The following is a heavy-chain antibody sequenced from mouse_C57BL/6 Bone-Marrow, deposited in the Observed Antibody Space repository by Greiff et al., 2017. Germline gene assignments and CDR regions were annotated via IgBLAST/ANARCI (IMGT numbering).Heavy chain of an antibody. CDR1: GYTFTSYW. Sequence: QVQLKQPGAELVKPGASVKLSCKASGYTFTSYWMHWVKQRPGQGLEWIGMIHPNSGSTNYKEKFKSKATLTVDKSSSTAYMQLSSLTSEDSAVYYCARRWLRRRFAYWGQGTLVTVSA. D-gene: IGHD2-2*01. CDR3: ARRWLRRRFAY. CDR2: IHPNSGST. V-gene: IGHV1-64*01. J-gene: IGHJ3*01.